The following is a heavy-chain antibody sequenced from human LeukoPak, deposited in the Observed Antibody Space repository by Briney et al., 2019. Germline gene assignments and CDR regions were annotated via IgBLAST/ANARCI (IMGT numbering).Heavy chain of an antibody. J-gene: IGHJ4*02. CDR3: ARWRGPGYGLDS. Sequence: PSETLSLTCTVSGGSISNYYWSWFRQPPGKGLEWIGHIHNSGSTNYNPSLKSRVTTSVDTSKNHFSLKLSSVTAADTAVYHCARWRGPGYGLDSWGQGTLATVSS. D-gene: IGHD5-18*01. CDR1: GGSISNYY. V-gene: IGHV4-59*01. CDR2: IHNSGST.